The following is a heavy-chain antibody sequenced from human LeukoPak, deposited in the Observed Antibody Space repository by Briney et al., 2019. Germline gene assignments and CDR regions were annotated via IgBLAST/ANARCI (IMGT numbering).Heavy chain of an antibody. CDR3: ARERVTTVTTDY. CDR1: GFTFSSYA. J-gene: IGHJ4*02. Sequence: GGSLRLSCAASGFTFSSYAMPWVRQAPGKGLEWVAVISYDGSNRYYADSVKGRFTISRDNSKNTLYLQMNSLRAEDTAVYYCARERVTTVTTDYWGQGTLVTVSS. D-gene: IGHD4-17*01. V-gene: IGHV3-30-3*01. CDR2: ISYDGSNR.